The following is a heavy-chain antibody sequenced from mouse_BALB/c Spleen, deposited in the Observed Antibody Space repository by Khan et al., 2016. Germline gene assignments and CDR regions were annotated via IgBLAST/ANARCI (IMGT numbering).Heavy chain of an antibody. CDR1: GFTFSSFG. CDR2: ISSGSSTM. D-gene: IGHD1-1*01. CDR3: ARDGSSYVFYAMDY. J-gene: IGHJ4*01. Sequence: EVELVESGGGLVQPGGSRKLSCAASGFTFSSFGMHWVRQAPEKGLEWVAYISSGSSTMYYADTVKGRFTISRDNPKNTLFLQMTSVRSEDTAMHYCARDGSSYVFYAMDYWGQGTSVTVSS. V-gene: IGHV5-17*02.